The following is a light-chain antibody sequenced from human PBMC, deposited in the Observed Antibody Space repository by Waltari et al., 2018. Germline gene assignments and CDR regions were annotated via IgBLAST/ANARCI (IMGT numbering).Light chain of an antibody. CDR3: QNHERLPAT. CDR1: QNIGRY. V-gene: IGKV3-20*01. CDR2: AAS. J-gene: IGKJ1*01. Sequence: ELVLTQSPGTLSLSPGERATLSCRASQNIGRYLVWYQQKPGQPPRLLIYAASTRATGSPDRVIGSGSGKDFSLTIARMEPEDFAVYFCQNHERLPATFGQGTKVEI.